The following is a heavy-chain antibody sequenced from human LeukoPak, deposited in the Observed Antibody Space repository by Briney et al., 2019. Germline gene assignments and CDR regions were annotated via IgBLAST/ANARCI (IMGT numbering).Heavy chain of an antibody. CDR2: INPSGGST. CDR3: ATSQYQLGFDY. D-gene: IGHD2-2*01. V-gene: IGHV1-46*01. Sequence: ASVKVSCKASGYTFTSYYMHWVRQAPGQGLEWMGIINPSGGSTSYAQKFQGRVTMTTDTSTSTAYMELRSLRSDDTAVYYCATSQYQLGFDYWGQGTLVTVSS. CDR1: GYTFTSYY. J-gene: IGHJ4*02.